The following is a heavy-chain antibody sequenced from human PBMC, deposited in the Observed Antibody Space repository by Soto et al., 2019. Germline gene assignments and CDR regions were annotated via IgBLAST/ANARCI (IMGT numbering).Heavy chain of an antibody. J-gene: IGHJ4*02. CDR2: ISGSGGGT. V-gene: IGHV3-23*01. D-gene: IGHD3-10*01. Sequence: GGSLRLSCAASGFTLNIYAMSWVRQAPGKGLEWVSAISGSGGGTYYADSVKGRFTISRDNFKNTLYLQMSSLTAEDTAVYYCARDGPPGEPLVRGVMGLFDYWGQGTLVTVSS. CDR1: GFTLNIYA. CDR3: ARDGPPGEPLVRGVMGLFDY.